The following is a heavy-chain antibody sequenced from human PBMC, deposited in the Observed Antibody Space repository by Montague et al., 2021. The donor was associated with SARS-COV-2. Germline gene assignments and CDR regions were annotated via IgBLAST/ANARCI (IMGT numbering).Heavy chain of an antibody. CDR1: GFTFSSYD. Sequence: SLRLSCAASGFTFSSYDMHWVRQATGKGLEWVSTIGTAGDTYYPGSVKGRFTISRENAKNSLYLQMNSLRAGDTAVYYCARGGHYDSSGYYSDAFDIWGQGTMVTVSS. D-gene: IGHD3-22*01. CDR2: IGTAGDT. CDR3: ARGGHYDSSGYYSDAFDI. V-gene: IGHV3-13*01. J-gene: IGHJ3*02.